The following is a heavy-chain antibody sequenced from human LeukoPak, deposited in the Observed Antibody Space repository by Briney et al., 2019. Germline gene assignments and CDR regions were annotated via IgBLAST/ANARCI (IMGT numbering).Heavy chain of an antibody. CDR2: ISYDGSNK. Sequence: GGSLRLSCAASGFTFSSYSMNWVRQAPGKGLEWVAVISYDGSNKYYADSVKGRFTISRDNSKNTLYLQMNSLRAEDTAVYYCARALAGAGRYYYGMDVWGQGTTVTVSS. D-gene: IGHD1-26*01. CDR3: ARALAGAGRYYYGMDV. CDR1: GFTFSSYS. V-gene: IGHV3-30*03. J-gene: IGHJ6*02.